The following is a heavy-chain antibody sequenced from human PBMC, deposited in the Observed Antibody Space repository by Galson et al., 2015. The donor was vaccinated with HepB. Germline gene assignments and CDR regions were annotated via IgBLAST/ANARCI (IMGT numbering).Heavy chain of an antibody. Sequence: SVKVSCKASGLTFTSSAVQWVRQARGQRLEWIGWIVFGSGNTNYAQKFQGRVTITRDMSTSTAYMELSSLRSEDTAVYYCARETISSGWYRDAFDIWGQGTMVTVSS. CDR3: ARETISSGWYRDAFDI. V-gene: IGHV1-58*01. D-gene: IGHD6-19*01. CDR2: IVFGSGNT. CDR1: GLTFTSSA. J-gene: IGHJ3*02.